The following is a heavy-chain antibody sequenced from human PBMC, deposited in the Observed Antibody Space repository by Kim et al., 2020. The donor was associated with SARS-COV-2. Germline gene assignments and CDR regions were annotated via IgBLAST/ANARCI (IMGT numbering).Heavy chain of an antibody. CDR1: GITFSSYA. D-gene: IGHD3-16*01. Sequence: GGSLRLSCAASGITFSSYAMTWARQAPGKGLEWVSVISNSGDTTFDADSVKGRFTISRDNSKNTLYLQMNSLRAEDTAVYYCAKDPIGDVRGYFDLWGRG. CDR3: AKDPIGDVRGYFDL. V-gene: IGHV3-23*01. CDR2: ISNSGDTT. J-gene: IGHJ2*01.